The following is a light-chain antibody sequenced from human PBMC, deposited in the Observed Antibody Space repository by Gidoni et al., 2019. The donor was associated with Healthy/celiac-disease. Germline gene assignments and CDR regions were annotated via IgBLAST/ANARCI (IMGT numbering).Light chain of an antibody. CDR1: SRDVGGYNY. CDR3: SSYTSSSTLG. V-gene: IGLV2-14*01. Sequence: QSALTQPASVSGSPGQSITISCTGTSRDVGGYNYVSWYQQHPGKAPKLMIYDVSNRPSGVSTRFSGSKSGNTASLTISGLQAEDEADYYCSSYTSSSTLGFGGGTKLTVL. J-gene: IGLJ3*02. CDR2: DVS.